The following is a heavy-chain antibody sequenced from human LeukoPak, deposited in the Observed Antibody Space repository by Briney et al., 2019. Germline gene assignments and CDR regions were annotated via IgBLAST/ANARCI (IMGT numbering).Heavy chain of an antibody. CDR2: IYYSGIT. Sequence: PSETLSLTCTVSGGSISSYYWSWIWQPPGKGLEWIGYIYYSGITNYNPSLKSRVTISVDTSKNQFSLKLSSVTAADTAVYYCAATLSAYSGSFHGWGQGTLVTVSS. D-gene: IGHD1-26*01. CDR3: AATLSAYSGSFHG. V-gene: IGHV4-59*08. CDR1: GGSISSYY. J-gene: IGHJ4*02.